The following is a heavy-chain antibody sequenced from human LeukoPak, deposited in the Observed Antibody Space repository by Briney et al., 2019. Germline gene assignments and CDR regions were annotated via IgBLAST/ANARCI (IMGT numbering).Heavy chain of an antibody. Sequence: GGSLRLSCEASGFTFSNYNINWVRQAPGEGLEWVSSISSSSSYIYYTDSVKGRFTISRDNAKNSLYLQMNSLRAGDTAVYYCARGGGYGDYYDSSGYSDAFDIWGQGTMVTVSS. J-gene: IGHJ3*02. D-gene: IGHD3-22*01. V-gene: IGHV3-21*01. CDR2: ISSSSSYI. CDR1: GFTFSNYN. CDR3: ARGGGYGDYYDSSGYSDAFDI.